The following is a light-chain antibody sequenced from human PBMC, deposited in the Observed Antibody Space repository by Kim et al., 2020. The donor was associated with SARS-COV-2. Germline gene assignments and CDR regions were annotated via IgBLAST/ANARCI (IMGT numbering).Light chain of an antibody. V-gene: IGLV3-19*01. J-gene: IGLJ3*02. CDR1: SLRKYY. CDR2: GKN. Sequence: SSELTQDPAVSVALGQTVRITCQGDSLRKYYASWYQQKPGQAPVLVIYGKNNRPSGIPDRFSGSSAGNTASLTITGAQAEDEADYYCNSRDSSGTHLGVIGGGTQLTVL. CDR3: NSRDSSGTHLGV.